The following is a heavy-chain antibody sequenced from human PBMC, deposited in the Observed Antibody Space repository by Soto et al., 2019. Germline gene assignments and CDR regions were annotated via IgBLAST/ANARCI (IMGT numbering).Heavy chain of an antibody. CDR3: AIRSFYYYYGMDV. J-gene: IGHJ6*02. Sequence: SETLSLTCAVYVGSFSGYYWSWMRQPPGKGLEWIGEINHSGSTNYNPSLKSRVTISVDTSKNQFSLKLSSVTAADTAVYYCAIRSFYYYYGMDVWGQGTTVTVSS. CDR1: VGSFSGYY. V-gene: IGHV4-34*01. CDR2: INHSGST.